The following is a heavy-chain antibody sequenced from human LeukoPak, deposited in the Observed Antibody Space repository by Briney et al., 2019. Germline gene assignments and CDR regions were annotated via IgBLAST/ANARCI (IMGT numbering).Heavy chain of an antibody. CDR3: ARGRLPVAGMGWFDP. CDR2: MNPNSANT. D-gene: IGHD6-19*01. J-gene: IGHJ5*02. V-gene: IGHV1-8*01. Sequence: ASARDSCMPSGDRFTSYTTNWGRQAPGQGGERRGWMNPNSANTGYAQKFQGRVTITRNTSIRTAYMELSSLTSEDTAVYYCARGRLPVAGMGWFDPWGQGTLVTVSS. CDR1: GDRFTSYT.